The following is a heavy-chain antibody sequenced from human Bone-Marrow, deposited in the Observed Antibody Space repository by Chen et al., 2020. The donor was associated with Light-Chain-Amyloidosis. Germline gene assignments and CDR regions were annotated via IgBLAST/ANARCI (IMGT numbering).Heavy chain of an antibody. CDR3: ARQSGGLTDI. CDR2: FLHSGRT. D-gene: IGHD3-9*01. V-gene: IGHV4-39*01. CDR1: GGSISSSSYY. J-gene: IGHJ4*02. Sequence: QVQLQESGPGLVKPWETLSLSCTISGGSISSSSYYWGWVRQPPGEGLEWIGSFLHSGRTYYNPSLKSRVTSSVDTSKSQVSLRLSSVTAADTAVYYCARQSGGLTDIWGQGTLVTVSS.